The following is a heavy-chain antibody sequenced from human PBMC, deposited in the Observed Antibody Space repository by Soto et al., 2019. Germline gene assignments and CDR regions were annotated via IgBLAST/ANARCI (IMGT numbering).Heavy chain of an antibody. D-gene: IGHD1-7*01. J-gene: IGHJ4*02. CDR3: ARDLTREYSWNYGRRLFDY. CDR2: ISAYNGNT. V-gene: IGHV1-18*01. CDR1: GYTFTSYG. Sequence: ASVKVSCKASGYTFTSYGISWVRQAPGQGLEWMGWISAYNGNTNYAQKLQGRVTMTTDTSTSTAYMELRSLRSDDTAVYYCARDLTREYSWNYGRRLFDYWGQGTLVTVSS.